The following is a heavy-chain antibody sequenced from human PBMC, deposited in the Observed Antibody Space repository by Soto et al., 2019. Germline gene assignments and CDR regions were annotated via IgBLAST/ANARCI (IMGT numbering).Heavy chain of an antibody. J-gene: IGHJ6*02. Sequence: PGGSLRLSCAASGFTFSSYAMSWVRQAPGKGLEWVSAISGSGGSTYYADSVKGRFTISRDNSKNTLYLQMNSLRAEDTAVYYCAKVGIAAAGTYYYDGMDVWGQGTTVTVSS. CDR1: GFTFSSYA. CDR2: ISGSGGST. D-gene: IGHD6-13*01. CDR3: AKVGIAAAGTYYYDGMDV. V-gene: IGHV3-23*01.